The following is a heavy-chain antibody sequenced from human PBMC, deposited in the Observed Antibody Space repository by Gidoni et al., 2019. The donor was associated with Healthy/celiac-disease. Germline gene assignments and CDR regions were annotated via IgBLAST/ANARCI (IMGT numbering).Heavy chain of an antibody. CDR2: IYTSGST. Sequence: QVQLQESGPGLVKPSQTLSLTCTVSGGSISTGSYYWSWIRQPAGKGLEWIGRIYTSGSTNYNPSLKSRVTISVDTSKNQFSLKLSSVTAADTAVYYCARADYYDSSPTQTFDYWGQGTLVTVSS. CDR1: GGSISTGSYY. CDR3: ARADYYDSSPTQTFDY. V-gene: IGHV4-61*02. J-gene: IGHJ4*02. D-gene: IGHD3-22*01.